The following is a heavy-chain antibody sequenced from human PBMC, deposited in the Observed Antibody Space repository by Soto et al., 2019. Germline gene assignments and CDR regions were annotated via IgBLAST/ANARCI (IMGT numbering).Heavy chain of an antibody. Sequence: SESLSLTCAVCGGSVSSGGYSWSWIRQPPGKGLEWIGYIYHSGSTYYNPSLKSRVTISVYRSKNQFPLQLSPVTAADTAVYYCARGYSGYSSGLYSIRLDPWGQRSLGT. CDR3: ARGYSGYSSGLYSIRLDP. CDR2: IYHSGST. J-gene: IGHJ5*02. D-gene: IGHD6-19*01. CDR1: GGSVSSGGYS. V-gene: IGHV4-30-2*01.